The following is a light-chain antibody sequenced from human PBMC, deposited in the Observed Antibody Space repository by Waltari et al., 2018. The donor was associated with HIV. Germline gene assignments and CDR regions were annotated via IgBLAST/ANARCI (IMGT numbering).Light chain of an antibody. CDR3: QQYSSYLT. CDR1: QSISTW. Sequence: DIQMTQSPSTLSASLRDRVTITCRASQSISTWLAWYQRKPGKAPKLLIYRASTLQKGVPSRFSGTGSGTEFTLTITNLQPDDFATYYCQQYSSYLTFGPGTKLEIK. CDR2: RAS. J-gene: IGKJ2*01. V-gene: IGKV1-5*03.